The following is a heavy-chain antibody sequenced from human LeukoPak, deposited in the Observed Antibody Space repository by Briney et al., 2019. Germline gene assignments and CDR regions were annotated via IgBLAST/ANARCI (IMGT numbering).Heavy chain of an antibody. CDR3: AREVATIREDAFDI. Sequence: GASVKVSCKASGYTFTRYAMNWVRQAPGQGLEWMGWISTNAGNPTYAQAFTGRFVFSLDTSVSTAYLQISSLKAEDTAVYYCAREVATIREDAFDIWGQGTMVTVSS. J-gene: IGHJ3*02. V-gene: IGHV7-4-1*02. CDR1: GYTFTRYA. CDR2: ISTNAGNP. D-gene: IGHD5-12*01.